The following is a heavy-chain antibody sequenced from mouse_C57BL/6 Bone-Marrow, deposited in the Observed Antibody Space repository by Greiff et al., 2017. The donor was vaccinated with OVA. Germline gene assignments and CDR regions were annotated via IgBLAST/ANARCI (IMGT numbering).Heavy chain of an antibody. CDR1: GFSLTSYG. D-gene: IGHD1-1*01. Sequence: QVQLQQSGPGLVQPSQRLSITCTVSGFSLTSYGVHWVLQSPGKGLEWLGVIWSGGSTDYNAAFISRLSISKDNSKSQVFFKMNMLQADDTAIYYCARNWGYGSSYGYFDVWGTGTTVTVSS. J-gene: IGHJ1*03. CDR2: IWSGGST. V-gene: IGHV2-2*01. CDR3: ARNWGYGSSYGYFDV.